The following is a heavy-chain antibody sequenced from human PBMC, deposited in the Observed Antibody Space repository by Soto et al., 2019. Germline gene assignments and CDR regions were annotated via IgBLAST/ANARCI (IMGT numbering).Heavy chain of an antibody. D-gene: IGHD6-13*01. CDR2: ISYEGRNK. CDR3: AKRGAAAGTGYNYGMDV. CDR1: GFTFSTYA. V-gene: IGHV3-30*18. Sequence: QVQLVESGGGVVQPGGSLRLSCAASGFTFSTYAMHWVRQAPGTGLEWVAVISYEGRNKYYADSVKGRFTISRDNSKNTLCLQMNSLRTEDTAVYYCAKRGAAAGTGYNYGMDVWGQGTTVTVSS. J-gene: IGHJ6*02.